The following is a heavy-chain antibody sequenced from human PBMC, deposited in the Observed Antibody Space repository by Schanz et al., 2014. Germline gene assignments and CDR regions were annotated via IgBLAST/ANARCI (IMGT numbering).Heavy chain of an antibody. CDR1: GFIFSTFG. D-gene: IGHD7-27*01. J-gene: IGHJ3*02. CDR3: ARENLNWEAFDI. Sequence: EVHLVESGGGLVQPGGSLRLSCAASGFIFSTFGMQWVRQAPGKGLEWLSYISRDGTTSYYADSVKGRFTISRDNAKNSLYLEMTSLRGEDTAVYYCARENLNWEAFDIWGQGTVVTVSS. CDR2: ISRDGTTS. V-gene: IGHV3-48*04.